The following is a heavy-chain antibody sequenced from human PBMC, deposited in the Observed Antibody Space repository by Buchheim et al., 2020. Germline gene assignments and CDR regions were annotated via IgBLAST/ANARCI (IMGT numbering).Heavy chain of an antibody. CDR1: GYTFTGYY. V-gene: IGHV1-2*04. CDR3: ARDHRYYDSSGPTNYYYYYGMDV. CDR2: INPNSGGT. Sequence: QVQLVQSGAEVKKPGASVKVSCKASGYTFTGYYMHWVRQAPGQGLEWMGWINPNSGGTNYAQKFQGWVTMTRDTSISTAYMELSRLRSDDTAVYYCARDHRYYDSSGPTNYYYYYGMDVWGQGTT. J-gene: IGHJ6*02. D-gene: IGHD3-22*01.